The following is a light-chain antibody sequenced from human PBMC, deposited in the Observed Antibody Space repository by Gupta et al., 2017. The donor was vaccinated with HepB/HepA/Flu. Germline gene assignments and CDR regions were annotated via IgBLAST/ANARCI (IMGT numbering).Light chain of an antibody. CDR1: QSVSSN. CDR2: GAS. V-gene: IGKV3-15*01. Sequence: EIMMTQSPATLSVSPGERATLSCRASQSVSSNLAWYQQNPGQAPRLLIHGASTRATGIPARFSGSGSGTEFTLTLSSLQSEDFAVYYCQQYNNWPRTFGQGTRVEIK. J-gene: IGKJ1*01. CDR3: QQYNNWPRT.